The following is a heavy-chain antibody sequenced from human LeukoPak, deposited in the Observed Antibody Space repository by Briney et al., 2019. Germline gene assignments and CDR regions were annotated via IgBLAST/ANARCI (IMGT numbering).Heavy chain of an antibody. D-gene: IGHD3-10*01. CDR2: INHSGST. Sequence: PSETLSLTCAVYGGSFSGYYWSWIRQPPGKGLEWIGEINHSGSTNYNPSLKSRVTISVDTFKNQFSLKLSSVTAADTAVYYCARKRITMVRGVAKIAYYFDYWGQGTLVTVSS. CDR1: GGSFSGYY. CDR3: ARKRITMVRGVAKIAYYFDY. V-gene: IGHV4-34*01. J-gene: IGHJ4*02.